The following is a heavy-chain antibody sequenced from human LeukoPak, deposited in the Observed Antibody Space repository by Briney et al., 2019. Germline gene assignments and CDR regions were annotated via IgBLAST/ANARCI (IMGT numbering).Heavy chain of an antibody. CDR3: ARDQGNIYYYGSGSYWYYFDY. V-gene: IGHV6-1*01. CDR2: TYYRSKWYN. J-gene: IGHJ4*02. Sequence: QTLSLTCAISGDSVSSNSAAWNWIRQSPSRGLEWLGRTYYRSKWYNDYAVSVKSRITINPDTSKNQFSLQLNSVTPEDTAVYYCARDQGNIYYYGSGSYWYYFDYWGQGTLVTVSS. CDR1: GDSVSSNSAA. D-gene: IGHD3-10*01.